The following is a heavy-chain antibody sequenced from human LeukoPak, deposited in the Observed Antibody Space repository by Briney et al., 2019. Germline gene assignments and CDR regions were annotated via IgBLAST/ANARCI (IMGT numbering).Heavy chain of an antibody. CDR2: ISAYNGNT. CDR1: GYTFTSYG. D-gene: IGHD3-10*01. V-gene: IGHV1-18*04. Sequence: GASVKVSCKASGYTFTSYGISWVRQAPGQGLEWMGWISAYNGNTNYAQKFQGRVTMTTDTSTSTPYMELRSLRSDDTAVYYCARDPWSPRRFGSQAGFDYWGQGTLVTVSS. CDR3: ARDPWSPRRFGSQAGFDY. J-gene: IGHJ4*02.